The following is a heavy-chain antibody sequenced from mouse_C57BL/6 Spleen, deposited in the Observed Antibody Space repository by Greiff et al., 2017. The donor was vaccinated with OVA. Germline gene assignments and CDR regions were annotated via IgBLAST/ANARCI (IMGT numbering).Heavy chain of an antibody. J-gene: IGHJ2*01. CDR3: ARSDGYYPPRPYFDY. D-gene: IGHD2-3*01. Sequence: VQLLQSGAELVKPGASVKLSCTASGFTFNDYYMHWVHQSTEQGLEWIGWINPEDGDTKYAPNFQGKATITADTSSNTTYLQLSSLTSEDTAVYYCARSDGYYPPRPYFDYWGQGTTLTVSA. CDR1: GFTFNDYY. CDR2: INPEDGDT. V-gene: IGHV14-2*01.